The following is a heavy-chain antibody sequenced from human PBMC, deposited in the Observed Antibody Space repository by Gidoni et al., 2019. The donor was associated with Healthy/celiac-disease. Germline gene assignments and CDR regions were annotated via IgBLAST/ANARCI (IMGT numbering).Heavy chain of an antibody. CDR3: YYMDV. Sequence: HLQLQESGPGLVKPSATLSLTGTVSGGSISSSSYYWGWIRQPPGKGLEWIGSIYYSGSTYYNPSFKSRVTISVDTSKNQFSLKLSSVTAADTAVYYYYYMDVWGKGTTVTVSS. CDR2: IYYSGST. V-gene: IGHV4-39*01. J-gene: IGHJ6*03. CDR1: GGSISSSSYY.